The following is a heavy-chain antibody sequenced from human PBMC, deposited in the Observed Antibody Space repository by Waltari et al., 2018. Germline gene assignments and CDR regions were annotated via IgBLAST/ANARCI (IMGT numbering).Heavy chain of an antibody. J-gene: IGHJ3*02. CDR1: GGSISSSSYY. CDR2: IYYSVST. CDR3: ARPLYDSSGYDPDAFDI. Sequence: QLQLQESGPGLVKPSETLSLTCTVSGGSISSSSYYWGWIRQPPGNGLEWIGSIYYSVSTYYNPSLKSRVTRAVDTSKNQFSLKLSSVTAAETAVYYCARPLYDSSGYDPDAFDIWGQGTMVTVSS. V-gene: IGHV4-39*01. D-gene: IGHD3-22*01.